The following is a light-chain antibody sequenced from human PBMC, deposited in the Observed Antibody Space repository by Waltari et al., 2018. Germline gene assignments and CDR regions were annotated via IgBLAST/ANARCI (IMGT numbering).Light chain of an antibody. CDR2: NAS. J-gene: IGKJ3*01. Sequence: EIVLTQSPVTLSLSPGERATLSCRASQTVGTHLAWYQHKPGKAPRLLIYNASLRASGIPARFSGSGSGTDFTLTISHLEPEDFAFYYCQHRDNWLFTFGPGTKVEVK. CDR1: QTVGTH. CDR3: QHRDNWLFT. V-gene: IGKV3-11*01.